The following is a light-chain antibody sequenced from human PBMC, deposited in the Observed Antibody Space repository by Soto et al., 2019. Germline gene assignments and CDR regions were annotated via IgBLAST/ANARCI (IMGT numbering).Light chain of an antibody. J-gene: IGKJ1*01. CDR3: QQYNSYPWT. V-gene: IGKV1-5*01. Sequence: DIQMTQSPSTLSASVGDRVTITCRASQSISSWLAWYQQIPAKAPKLLIYDASSLESGVPSRFSGSESGTEFTLTISSLQPDDFATYYCQQYNSYPWTFGHGTKVEIK. CDR2: DAS. CDR1: QSISSW.